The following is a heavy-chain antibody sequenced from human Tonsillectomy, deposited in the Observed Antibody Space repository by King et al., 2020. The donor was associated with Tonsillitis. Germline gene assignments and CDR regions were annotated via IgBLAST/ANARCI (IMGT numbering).Heavy chain of an antibody. J-gene: IGHJ6*03. CDR2: IRSKAYGGTT. Sequence: VQLVESGGGLVQPGRSLRLSCTASGFTFGDYAMSWVRQAPGKGLEWVGFIRSKAYGGTTEYAASVKGRFTISRDDSKSIAYLQMNSLKTEDTAVYYCTRDQAMVRGVIGYYYYYYMDVWGKGTTVTVSS. CDR3: TRDQAMVRGVIGYYYYYYMDV. CDR1: GFTFGDYA. V-gene: IGHV3-49*04. D-gene: IGHD3-10*01.